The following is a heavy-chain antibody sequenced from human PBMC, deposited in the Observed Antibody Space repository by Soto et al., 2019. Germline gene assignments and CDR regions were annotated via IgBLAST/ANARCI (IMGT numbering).Heavy chain of an antibody. D-gene: IGHD6-13*01. V-gene: IGHV3-9*01. Sequence: EVPLVESGGGLVQPGRSLRLSCAASGFTFDDYAMHWVRQAPGKGLEWVSGISWNSGSIGYADSVKGRFTISRDNAKNSLYLQMNSLRAEDTALYYCAKGGAYSSPFDYWGQGTLVTVSS. CDR3: AKGGAYSSPFDY. CDR1: GFTFDDYA. CDR2: ISWNSGSI. J-gene: IGHJ4*02.